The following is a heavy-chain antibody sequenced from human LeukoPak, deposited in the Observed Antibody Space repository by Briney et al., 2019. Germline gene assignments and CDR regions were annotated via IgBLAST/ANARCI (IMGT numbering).Heavy chain of an antibody. D-gene: IGHD6-6*01. J-gene: IGHJ4*02. V-gene: IGHV3-30-3*01. CDR1: GFTFSSYA. CDR2: ISYDGSNK. CDR3: AGRGSIAARPDDY. Sequence: GGSLRLSCAASGFTFSSYAMHWVRQAPGKGLEWVAVISYDGSNKYYVDSVKGRFTISRDNSKNTLYLQMNSLRAEDTAVYYCAGRGSIAARPDDYWGQGTLVTVSS.